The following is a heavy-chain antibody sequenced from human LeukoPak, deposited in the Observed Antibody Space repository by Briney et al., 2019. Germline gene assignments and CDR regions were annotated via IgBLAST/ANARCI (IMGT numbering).Heavy chain of an antibody. Sequence: GASVKVSCKASGGTFSSYAISWVRQAPGQGLEWMGGIIPIFGTANYAQKFQGRVTITADESTSTAYMELSSLRSEDTAVYYCASNKPDYYGSGSYYNSPLDYWGQGTLVTVSS. J-gene: IGHJ4*02. CDR1: GGTFSSYA. D-gene: IGHD3-10*01. CDR2: IIPIFGTA. CDR3: ASNKPDYYGSGSYYNSPLDY. V-gene: IGHV1-69*13.